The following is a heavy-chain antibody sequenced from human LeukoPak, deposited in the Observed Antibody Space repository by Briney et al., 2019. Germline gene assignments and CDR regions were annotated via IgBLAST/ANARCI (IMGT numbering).Heavy chain of an antibody. J-gene: IGHJ6*02. CDR1: GFTFSSYG. D-gene: IGHD6-13*01. CDR2: ISSNGGST. V-gene: IGHV3-64D*06. Sequence: GGSLRLSCAASGFTFSSYGMHWVRQAPGKGLEYVSAISSNGGSTYYADSVKGRFTISRDNSKNTLYLQMSSLRAEDTAVYYCVKRIAAASMDVWGQGTTVTVSS. CDR3: VKRIAAASMDV.